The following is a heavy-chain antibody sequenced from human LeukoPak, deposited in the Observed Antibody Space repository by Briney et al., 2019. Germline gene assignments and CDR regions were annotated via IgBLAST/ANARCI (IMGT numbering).Heavy chain of an antibody. CDR1: GFTFSSYG. V-gene: IGHV3-30*19. CDR3: ARAAYGSGSYYPYYYYYYGMDV. D-gene: IGHD3-10*01. J-gene: IGHJ6*02. Sequence: GGSLRLSCAASGFTFSSYGMHWVRQAPGKGLEWVAVISYDGSNKYYADSVKGRFTISRDNSKGTLYLQMNSLRAEDTAVYYCARAAYGSGSYYPYYYYYYGMDVWGQGTTVTVSS. CDR2: ISYDGSNK.